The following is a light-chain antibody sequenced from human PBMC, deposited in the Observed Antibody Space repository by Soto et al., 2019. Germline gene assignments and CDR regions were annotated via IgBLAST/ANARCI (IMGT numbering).Light chain of an antibody. J-gene: IGKJ4*01. V-gene: IGKV3-20*01. CDR3: QQYGSSPLT. Sequence: EIVLKQSPDTMSLSQGERATLSCRASQSVRSNYLAWYQQKPGQAPRFLIYDASSRATGIPDRFSGSGSGTDFTLTISRLEPEDFAVYYCQQYGSSPLTFGGGTKV. CDR1: QSVRSNY. CDR2: DAS.